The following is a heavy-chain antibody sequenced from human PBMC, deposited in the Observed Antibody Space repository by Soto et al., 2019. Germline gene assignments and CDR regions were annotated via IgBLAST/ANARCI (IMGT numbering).Heavy chain of an antibody. CDR3: AHRILRTVFGLVTTTAIYFDF. CDR2: IYWDDDK. V-gene: IGHV2-5*02. CDR1: GFSLTTSGVG. J-gene: IGHJ4*02. Sequence: QITLNESGPTVVKPAETLTLTCTFSGFSLTTSGVGAGWIRQSPGKAPEWLALIYWDDDKRYSASLKSRLTITQDTSKNHVVLTMASVDPADTATYYCAHRILRTVFGLVTTTAIYFDFWGQGTPVVVSS. D-gene: IGHD3-3*01.